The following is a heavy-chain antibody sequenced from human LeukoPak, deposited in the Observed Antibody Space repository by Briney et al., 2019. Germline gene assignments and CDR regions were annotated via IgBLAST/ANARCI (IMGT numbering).Heavy chain of an antibody. CDR2: ISSSGSTI. Sequence: GGSLRLSCAASGFTFSSYEMNWVRQAPGKGLEGVSYISSSGSTIYYADSVKGRFTISRDNAKNSLYLQMNSLRAEDTAVYYCARDRNPRAFDIWGQGTMVTVSS. CDR3: ARDRNPRAFDI. J-gene: IGHJ3*02. V-gene: IGHV3-48*03. CDR1: GFTFSSYE.